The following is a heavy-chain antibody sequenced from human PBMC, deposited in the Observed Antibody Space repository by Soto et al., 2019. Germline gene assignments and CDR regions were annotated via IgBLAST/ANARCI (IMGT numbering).Heavy chain of an antibody. Sequence: PLVESGGGLVQPGGSLKLSCAASGFTFSGSAMHWVRQASGRGLEWVGRIRSKTNSYATAYAASVKGRFTISRDDSQNTAYLQMNSLKTEDTAVYYCSRTYSDGMDVWGQGTTVTVSS. CDR1: GFTFSGSA. CDR3: SRTYSDGMDV. J-gene: IGHJ6*02. D-gene: IGHD2-21*01. CDR2: IRSKTNSYAT. V-gene: IGHV3-73*02.